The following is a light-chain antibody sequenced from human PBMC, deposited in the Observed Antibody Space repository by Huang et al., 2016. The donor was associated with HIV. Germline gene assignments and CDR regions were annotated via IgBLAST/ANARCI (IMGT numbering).Light chain of an antibody. Sequence: EIILTQSPATLSWSPGERATLSCRASQSVSARNLAWYQQKLGQAPRLLIYGPSTRATGIPAQFTASGSGTDFTLTISRLEPEDFAVYYCQHYGTLFTFGQGTEVEIK. V-gene: IGKV3-20*01. CDR2: GPS. CDR1: QSVSARN. J-gene: IGKJ2*01. CDR3: QHYGTLFT.